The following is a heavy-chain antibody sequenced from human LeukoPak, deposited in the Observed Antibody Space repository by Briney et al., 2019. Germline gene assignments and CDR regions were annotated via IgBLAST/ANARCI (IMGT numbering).Heavy chain of an antibody. Sequence: GGSLRLSCAASVFTFSSYSMNWVRQAPGKGLEWVSIISSSSNDIHYADSVKGRFTISRDNTKNSVYLQMNSLRDGDTAVYHCARGATAETRNLDYWGQGTLVTVSS. J-gene: IGHJ4*02. V-gene: IGHV3-21*01. D-gene: IGHD4-17*01. CDR2: ISSSSNDI. CDR1: VFTFSSYS. CDR3: ARGATAETRNLDY.